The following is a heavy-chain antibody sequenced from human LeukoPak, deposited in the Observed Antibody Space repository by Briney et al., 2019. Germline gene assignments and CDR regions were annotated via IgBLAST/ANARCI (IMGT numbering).Heavy chain of an antibody. CDR1: GFTFSSYW. CDR3: ARGTIAAAGYYYFDY. Sequence: PGGSLRLSCAASGFTFSSYWISWVRQAPGKGLEWVANIKQDGSEKYYVDSVKGRLTISRDNAKNSLYLQMNSLRAEDTAVYYCARGTIAAAGYYYFDYWGQGTQVTVSS. V-gene: IGHV3-7*04. CDR2: IKQDGSEK. J-gene: IGHJ4*02. D-gene: IGHD6-13*01.